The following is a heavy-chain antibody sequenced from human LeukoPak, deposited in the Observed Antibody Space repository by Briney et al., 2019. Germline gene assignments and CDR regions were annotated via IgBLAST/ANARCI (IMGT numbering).Heavy chain of an antibody. CDR2: ISYDGPNK. J-gene: IGHJ5*02. V-gene: IGHV3-30*04. CDR3: AKDLMRDRWFGES. D-gene: IGHD3-10*01. Sequence: GGSLRLSCAASAFTFSTYSMHWVRQAPGKGLEWVAAISYDGPNKNYADSVKGRFTISKDTSRNTLYLQMNTLRLEDTAVYYCAKDLMRDRWFGESWGQGTLVTVSS. CDR1: AFTFSTYS.